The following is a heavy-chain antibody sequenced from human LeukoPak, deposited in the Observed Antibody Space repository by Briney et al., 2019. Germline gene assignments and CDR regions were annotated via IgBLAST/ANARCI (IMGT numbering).Heavy chain of an antibody. CDR3: ARDRAWNYFDY. CDR1: GFTFSRHG. J-gene: IGHJ4*02. CDR2: ISNDGSRK. V-gene: IGHV3-30*03. D-gene: IGHD3-3*01. Sequence: GGSLRLSCAPSGFTFSRHGMHWVRQAPGKGLEWVAIISNDGSRKYYAHSVEGRFTISRDNSKNTLYLQMDSLGAEDTAVYYCARDRAWNYFDYWGQGTLVTVSS.